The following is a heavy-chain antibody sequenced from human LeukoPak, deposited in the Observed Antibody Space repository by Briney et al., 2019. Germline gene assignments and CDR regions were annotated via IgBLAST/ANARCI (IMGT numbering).Heavy chain of an antibody. V-gene: IGHV3-23*01. CDR3: ATSAGWYNYFVMAV. J-gene: IGHJ6*02. D-gene: IGHD2-15*01. CDR2: VSGSGGTT. CDR1: GFTFSSSA. Sequence: GGSLRLSCAASGFTFSSSAMNWVRQAPGKGLEWVSTVSGSGGTTHYAESVKGRFTISRDNSKSTLYLQMNSLRAEDTALYYCATSAGWYNYFVMAVWGQGSTVTVSS.